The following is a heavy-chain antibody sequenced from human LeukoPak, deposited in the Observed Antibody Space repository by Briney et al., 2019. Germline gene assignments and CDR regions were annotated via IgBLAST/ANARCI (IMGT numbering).Heavy chain of an antibody. Sequence: SETLSLTCTVSGGSSSRYYWSWIREPPGKGLGWIGYIYYSGSTNYNPSLKSRVTISVDTSKNQFSLKLSSVTAADTAVYYCARGLLEWSYYFDYWGQGTLVTVSS. CDR2: IYYSGST. CDR1: GGSSSRYY. V-gene: IGHV4-59*01. D-gene: IGHD3-3*01. J-gene: IGHJ4*02. CDR3: ARGLLEWSYYFDY.